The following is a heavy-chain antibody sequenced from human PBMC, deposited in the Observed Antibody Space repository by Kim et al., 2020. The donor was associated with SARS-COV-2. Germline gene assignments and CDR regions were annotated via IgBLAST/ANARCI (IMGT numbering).Heavy chain of an antibody. CDR1: GGSISSYY. CDR3: AGERGYSYGWGYYFDY. J-gene: IGHJ4*02. V-gene: IGHV4-59*01. CDR2: IYYSGST. D-gene: IGHD5-18*01. Sequence: SETLSLTCTVSGGSISSYYWSWIRQPPGKGLEWIGYIYYSGSTNYNPSLKSRVTISVDTSKNQFSLKLSSVTAADTAVYYCAGERGYSYGWGYYFDYWGQGTLVTVSS.